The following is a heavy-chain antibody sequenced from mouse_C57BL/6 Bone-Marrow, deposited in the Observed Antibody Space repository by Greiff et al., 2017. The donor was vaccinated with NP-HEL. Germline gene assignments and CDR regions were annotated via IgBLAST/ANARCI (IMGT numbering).Heavy chain of an antibody. V-gene: IGHV2-5*01. Sequence: VQRVESGPGLVQPSQSLSITCTVSGFSLTSYGVHWVRQSPGKGLEWLGVIWGGGSTDYNAAFMSRLSITKDNSKSQVFFKMNSLQADDTAIYYCAKRIYYYGTYAMDYWGQGTSVTVSS. J-gene: IGHJ4*01. D-gene: IGHD1-1*01. CDR3: AKRIYYYGTYAMDY. CDR2: IWGGGST. CDR1: GFSLTSYG.